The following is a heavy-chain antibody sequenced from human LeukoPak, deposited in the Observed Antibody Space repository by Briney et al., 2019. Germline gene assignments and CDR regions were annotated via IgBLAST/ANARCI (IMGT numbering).Heavy chain of an antibody. CDR3: AREYSSSWSNWFDP. V-gene: IGHV4-4*07. D-gene: IGHD6-13*01. J-gene: IGHJ5*02. Sequence: SETLSLTCTVSGGSISSYYWSWIRQPAGKGLEWIGRIYTSGSTYYNPSLKSRVTMSVDTSKNQFSLKLSSVTAADTAVYYCAREYSSSWSNWFDPWGQGTLVTVSS. CDR2: IYTSGST. CDR1: GGSISSYY.